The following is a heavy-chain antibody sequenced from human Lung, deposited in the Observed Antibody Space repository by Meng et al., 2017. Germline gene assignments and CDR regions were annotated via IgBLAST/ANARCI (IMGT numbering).Heavy chain of an antibody. D-gene: IGHD5-18*01. V-gene: IGHV1-3*01. CDR1: GYTFSTYT. CDR3: ARDAAMVKGRDY. CDR2: INAGNGNT. Sequence: QVQLVQSGAEVKTPGASVNVSCKASGYTFSTYTMHWVRQAPGQRLEWMGWINAGNGNTKFSQKFQGRVTITRDTSASTAYMELSSLRSEDTAVYYCARDAAMVKGRDYWGQGTLVTVSS. J-gene: IGHJ4*02.